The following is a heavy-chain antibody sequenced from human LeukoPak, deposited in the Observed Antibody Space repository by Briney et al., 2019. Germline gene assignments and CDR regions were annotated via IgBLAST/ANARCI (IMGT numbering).Heavy chain of an antibody. J-gene: IGHJ3*02. CDR3: AKGENDAFDI. Sequence: GGSLRLSCAASGFTSSSYTMSWVRQAPGKGLEWVSVISDSGGSTYYADSVKGRFTISRDNPKNTLYLQMSSLRPEDTAVYYCAKGENDAFDIWGPGTMVTVSS. CDR1: GFTSSSYT. V-gene: IGHV3-23*01. CDR2: ISDSGGST.